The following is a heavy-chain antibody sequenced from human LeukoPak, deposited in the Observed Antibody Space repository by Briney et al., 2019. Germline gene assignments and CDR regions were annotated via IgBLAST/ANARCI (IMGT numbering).Heavy chain of an antibody. CDR2: ISYDESNK. D-gene: IGHD4-17*01. J-gene: IGHJ6*02. V-gene: IGHV3-30*14. Sequence: GGPLRLSGAASEFPFSSYPIHGVGKAPGKGLKGVEFISYDESNKYYADSVKGRFTISRDNSKNTLYLQMNSLRAEDTAVYYCARETTVTTGSYYYYYGMDVWGQGTTVTVSS. CDR3: ARETTVTTGSYYYYYGMDV. CDR1: EFPFSSYP.